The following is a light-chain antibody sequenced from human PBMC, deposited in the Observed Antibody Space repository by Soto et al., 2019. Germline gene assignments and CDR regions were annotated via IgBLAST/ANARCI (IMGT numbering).Light chain of an antibody. Sequence: ETVLTQSPGTLSLSPGATATLSCRASHTVSNKYLAWYQQKPGQAPRLLIYCASTRATGIPARFSGSGSGTEFTLTISSLQPEDFAVYYCQQYNNWPPITFGQGTRLEIK. CDR1: HTVSNKY. V-gene: IGKV3-15*01. J-gene: IGKJ5*01. CDR3: QQYNNWPPIT. CDR2: CAS.